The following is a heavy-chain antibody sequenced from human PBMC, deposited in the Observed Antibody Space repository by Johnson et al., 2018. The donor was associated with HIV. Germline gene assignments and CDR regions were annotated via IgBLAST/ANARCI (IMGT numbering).Heavy chain of an antibody. CDR2: IISDGSST. CDR1: GFTFSSYW. Sequence: VQLVESGGGLVQPGGSLRLSCEASGFTFSSYWMHWVRQAPGKGLVWVSRIISDGSSTSYADSVKGRFTISRDNAKNKLYLQMNSLRAEDTAVYYCARGGYDSTPRGAFDIWDQGTMVTVSS. V-gene: IGHV3-74*02. D-gene: IGHD3-22*01. CDR3: ARGGYDSTPRGAFDI. J-gene: IGHJ3*02.